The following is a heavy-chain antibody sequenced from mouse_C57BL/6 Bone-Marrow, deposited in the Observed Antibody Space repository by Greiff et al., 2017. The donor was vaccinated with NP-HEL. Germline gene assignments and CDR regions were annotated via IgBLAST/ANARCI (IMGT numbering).Heavy chain of an antibody. D-gene: IGHD2-2*01. Sequence: VQLKESGGGLVQPGESLKLSCESNEYEFPSHDMSWVRKTPEKRLELVAAINSDGGSTYYPDTMERRFIISRDNTKKTLYLQMSSLRSEDTALYYCARGSTMVTDWYFDVWGTGTTVTVSS. CDR2: INSDGGST. CDR3: ARGSTMVTDWYFDV. V-gene: IGHV5-2*01. J-gene: IGHJ1*03. CDR1: EYEFPSHD.